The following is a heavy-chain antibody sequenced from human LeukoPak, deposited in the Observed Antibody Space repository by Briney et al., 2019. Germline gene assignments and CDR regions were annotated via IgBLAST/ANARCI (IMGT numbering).Heavy chain of an antibody. Sequence: PSETLSLTCTVSGVSINTGGDYWGWIRQTPGKGLEWIASISYSGASFYNPSLKSRVTISRDTSKNQFSLRLTSVSAADTAVYYCARQYSKWDQGTLLTVSS. D-gene: IGHD5-12*01. CDR2: ISYSGAS. CDR1: GVSINTGGDY. CDR3: ARQYSK. J-gene: IGHJ4*02. V-gene: IGHV4-39*01.